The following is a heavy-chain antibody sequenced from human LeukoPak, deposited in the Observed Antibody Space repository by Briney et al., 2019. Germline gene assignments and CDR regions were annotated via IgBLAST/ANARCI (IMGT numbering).Heavy chain of an antibody. J-gene: IGHJ6*03. D-gene: IGHD6-13*01. Sequence: ASVKVSCKASGYTFTGYYMHWVRQAPGQGLEWMGWINPNSGGTNYVQKFQGRVTMTRDTSISTAYMELSRLRSDDTAVYYCARSSGSSWRNYYYYYYMDVWGKGTTVTISS. CDR1: GYTFTGYY. CDR3: ARSSGSSWRNYYYYYYMDV. V-gene: IGHV1-2*02. CDR2: INPNSGGT.